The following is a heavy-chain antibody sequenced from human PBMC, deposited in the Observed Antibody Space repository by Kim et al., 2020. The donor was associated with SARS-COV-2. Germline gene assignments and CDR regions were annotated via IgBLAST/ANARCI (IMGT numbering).Heavy chain of an antibody. D-gene: IGHD2-2*01. J-gene: IGHJ4*02. Sequence: GGSLRLSCAASGFTFTMYSMHWVRQAPGKGLEWVAFISFDGSNTDYADSVKGRFTVSRDSSKNTVFLEMGRLRLEDTALYFCARGPIYASDRGYFDSWGPGTLVTVSS. CDR2: ISFDGSNT. CDR3: ARGPIYASDRGYFDS. V-gene: IGHV3-30*04. CDR1: GFTFTMYS.